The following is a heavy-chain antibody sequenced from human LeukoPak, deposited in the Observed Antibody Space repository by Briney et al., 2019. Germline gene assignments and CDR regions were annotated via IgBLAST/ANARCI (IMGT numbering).Heavy chain of an antibody. CDR2: VNYSGTA. CDR1: GGSFSDNY. J-gene: IGHJ5*02. Sequence: SETLSLTCAGYGGSFSDNYWTWIRRPPGKGLEGIVDVNYSGTANDNPSLRSRATLSVDPSKNQFSLTLSSVPAADTAVYYCARAYSSSWYWHWFDPWGQGTLVPVSS. V-gene: IGHV4-34*04. D-gene: IGHD6-13*01. CDR3: ARAYSSSWYWHWFDP.